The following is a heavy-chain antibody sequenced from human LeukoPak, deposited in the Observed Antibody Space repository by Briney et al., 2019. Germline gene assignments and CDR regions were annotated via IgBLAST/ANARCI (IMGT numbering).Heavy chain of an antibody. V-gene: IGHV3-30*18. Sequence: GGSLRLSCAASGFTFSSYGMHWVRQAPGKGLEWVAVISYDGSNKYYADSGKGRFTISRDNSKNTLYLQMNSLRAEDTAVYYCAKDSTPSMASLIQLWSPIDYWGQGTLVTVSS. CDR1: GFTFSSYG. J-gene: IGHJ4*02. D-gene: IGHD5-18*01. CDR2: ISYDGSNK. CDR3: AKDSTPSMASLIQLWSPIDY.